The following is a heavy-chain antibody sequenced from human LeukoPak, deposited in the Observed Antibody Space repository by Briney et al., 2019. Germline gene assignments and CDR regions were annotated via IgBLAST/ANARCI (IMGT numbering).Heavy chain of an antibody. V-gene: IGHV3-30-3*01. J-gene: IGHJ4*02. Sequence: GGSLRPSCAASGFTFSSYAMHWVRQAPGKGLEWVAVISYDGSNKYYADSVKGRFTISRDNSKNTLYLQMNSLRAEDTAVYYCARDLELGESFDYWGQGTLVTVSS. CDR3: ARDLELGESFDY. CDR1: GFTFSSYA. D-gene: IGHD3-10*01. CDR2: ISYDGSNK.